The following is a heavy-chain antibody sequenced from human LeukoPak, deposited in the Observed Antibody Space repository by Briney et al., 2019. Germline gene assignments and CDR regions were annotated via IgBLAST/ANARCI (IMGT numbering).Heavy chain of an antibody. CDR3: AKAVAATGHYYFGMDV. Sequence: PGGSLRLSCAASGFTFSRYAMTWVRQAPGKGLEWVSAITGSADSTYYADSVRGRLTISRVNSKSTLYLQMNSLRAEDTAVYYCAKAVAATGHYYFGMDVWGQGTTVTVSS. V-gene: IGHV3-23*01. D-gene: IGHD6-19*01. CDR1: GFTFSRYA. J-gene: IGHJ6*02. CDR2: ITGSADST.